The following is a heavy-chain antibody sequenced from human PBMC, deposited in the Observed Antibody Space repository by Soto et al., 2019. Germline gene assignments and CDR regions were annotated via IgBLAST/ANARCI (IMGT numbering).Heavy chain of an antibody. J-gene: IGHJ5*02. CDR3: HPAAGATLKYYCDEEGSAGQLDP. Sequence: QVQLVESGGDLVKPGGSLRLSCATSGFSFSDSYMSWIRQAPGKGLEWISYISPRSTFRDYADSVKGRFTISRDSGVLLKLRLHVNTIKRTRSRKRQHPAAGATLKYYCDEEGSAGQLDPG. V-gene: IGHV3-11*05. CDR2: ISPRSTFR. CDR1: GFSFSDSY. D-gene: IGHD2-2*01.